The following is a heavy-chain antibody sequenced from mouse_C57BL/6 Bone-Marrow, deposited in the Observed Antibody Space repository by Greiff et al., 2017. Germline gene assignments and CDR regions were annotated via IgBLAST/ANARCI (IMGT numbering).Heavy chain of an antibody. CDR3: AREDYEDAMDY. CDR1: GFTFSDYY. Sequence: EVKLMESEGGLVQPGSSMKLSCTASGFTFSDYYMAWVRQVPEKGLEWVANINYDGSSTYYLDSLKSRFIISRDNAKNILYLQMSSLKSEDTATYYCAREDYEDAMDYWGQGTSVTVSS. J-gene: IGHJ4*01. V-gene: IGHV5-16*01. D-gene: IGHD2-4*01. CDR2: INYDGSST.